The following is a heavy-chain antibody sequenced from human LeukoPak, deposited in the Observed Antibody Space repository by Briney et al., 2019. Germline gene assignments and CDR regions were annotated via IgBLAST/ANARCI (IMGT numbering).Heavy chain of an antibody. CDR3: ARGSGAFDY. V-gene: IGHV4-59*01. Sequence: SETLSLTCTVTSVSIINDYWSWIRQPPGTGLEWIGYIYYSGSTNYRPSLKSRATMSVDTSKKQFSLKVPSVPAADTAVYYCARGSGAFDYWGQGTLVTVSS. CDR1: SVSIINDY. CDR2: IYYSGST. J-gene: IGHJ4*02.